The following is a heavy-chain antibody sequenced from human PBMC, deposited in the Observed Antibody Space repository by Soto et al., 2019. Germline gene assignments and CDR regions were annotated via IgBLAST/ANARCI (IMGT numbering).Heavy chain of an antibody. CDR3: AKKVNSGPGSQYFDY. CDR1: GFTFSSYS. J-gene: IGHJ4*02. D-gene: IGHD3-10*01. CDR2: FRSSGDGGTT. V-gene: IGHV3-23*01. Sequence: EVQLLESGGGLVQPGGSLRLSCAASGFTFSSYSMSWVRQAPGKGLEWVSGFRSSGDGGTTYYPDSVKGRFNISRDNYKNTLFLQMNSLRAEETAIYYCAKKVNSGPGSQYFDYWGQGTLVTVSS.